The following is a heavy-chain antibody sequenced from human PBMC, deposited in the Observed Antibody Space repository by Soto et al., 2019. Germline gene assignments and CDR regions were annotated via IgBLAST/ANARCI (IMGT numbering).Heavy chain of an antibody. Sequence: SETLSLTCTFSCGSIINYFCNWIRQPAGKGLEWIGRIDNSGSTNYNPSLKSRITMSADTSRNQFSLKLNSVTAADTAVYYCARGGQDFWSGPFDYWGQGALVTVSS. CDR1: CGSIINYF. CDR2: IDNSGST. J-gene: IGHJ4*02. V-gene: IGHV4-4*07. D-gene: IGHD3-3*01. CDR3: ARGGQDFWSGPFDY.